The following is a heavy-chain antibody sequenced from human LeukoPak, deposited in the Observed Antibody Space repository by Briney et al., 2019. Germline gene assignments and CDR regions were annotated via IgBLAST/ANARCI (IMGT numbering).Heavy chain of an antibody. Sequence: ASEALSLTCAVYGGSFSGYYWSWIRQPPGKGLEWIGEINHSGSTNYNPSLKSRVTISVDTSKNQCSLKLSSVTAADTAVYYCARGGDPHYGMDVWGQGTTVTVSS. CDR1: GGSFSGYY. CDR2: INHSGST. CDR3: ARGGDPHYGMDV. J-gene: IGHJ6*02. D-gene: IGHD7-27*01. V-gene: IGHV4-34*01.